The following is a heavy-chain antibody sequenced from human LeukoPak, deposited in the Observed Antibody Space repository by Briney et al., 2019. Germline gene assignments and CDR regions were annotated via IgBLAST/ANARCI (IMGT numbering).Heavy chain of an antibody. CDR1: GGSFSGYY. CDR3: ARGYNGMGAVAGVFDY. V-gene: IGHV4-34*01. D-gene: IGHD6-19*01. J-gene: IGHJ4*02. CDR2: INHSGST. Sequence: SETLSLTCAVYGGSFSGYYWSWIRQPPGKGLEWIGEINHSGSTIYNPSLKSRVTISVDTSKNQFSLKLSSVTAADTAVYYCARGYNGMGAVAGVFDYWGQGTLVTVSS.